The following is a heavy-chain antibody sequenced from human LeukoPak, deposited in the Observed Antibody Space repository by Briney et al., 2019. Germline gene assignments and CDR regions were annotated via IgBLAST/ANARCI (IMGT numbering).Heavy chain of an antibody. CDR3: ARGTYTSGWD. CDR1: GFTFSNFE. J-gene: IGHJ4*02. CDR2: ISSSGSSK. D-gene: IGHD6-19*01. Sequence: PGGSLRLSCAASGFTFSNFEMNWVRQAPGKGLEWVAYISSSGSSKHYADSVKGRFTISRDNAKRSLYLQMNSLRVEDTAVYYCARGTYTSGWDWGQGTLVTVSS. V-gene: IGHV3-48*03.